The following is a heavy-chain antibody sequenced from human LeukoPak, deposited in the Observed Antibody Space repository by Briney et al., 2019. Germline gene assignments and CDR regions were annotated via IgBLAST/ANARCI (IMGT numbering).Heavy chain of an antibody. CDR2: ISWNSGSI. CDR3: AKDTTATGTGNFDY. V-gene: IGHV3-9*01. CDR1: GFTFDDCA. Sequence: PGGSLRLSCAASGFTFDDCAMHWVRQAPGKGLEWVSGISWNSGSIGYADSVKGRFTISRDNAKNSLYLNMNSLRAEDTALYYCAKDTTATGTGNFDYWGQGTLVTVSS. D-gene: IGHD6-13*01. J-gene: IGHJ4*02.